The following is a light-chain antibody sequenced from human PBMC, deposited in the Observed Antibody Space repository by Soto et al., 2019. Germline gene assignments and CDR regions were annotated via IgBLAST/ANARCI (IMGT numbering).Light chain of an antibody. Sequence: EVVLTQSPGTLSLSPGERATLSCRASQSVGSNYLAWYQQKPGQAPRLLIYGTSSRATGIPDRFSGSGSGTDFTLTIRRLEPEDFAVYYCQQYGSSPRTFGQGTKVDIK. CDR3: QQYGSSPRT. V-gene: IGKV3-20*01. J-gene: IGKJ1*01. CDR2: GTS. CDR1: QSVGSNY.